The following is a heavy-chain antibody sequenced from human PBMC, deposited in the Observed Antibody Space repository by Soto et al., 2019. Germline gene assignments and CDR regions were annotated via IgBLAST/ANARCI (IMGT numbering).Heavy chain of an antibody. D-gene: IGHD4-4*01. Sequence: QTLSVTCAISGDSVSSKSAAWKWIRQAPSRGLEWLGRTYYRSKWYNDYAESVKSRITINPDTSKNQFSLHLNSVTPEDTAVYYCARDPPDFHSAFDYWGPETLVTVSS. CDR1: GDSVSSKSAA. CDR3: ARDPPDFHSAFDY. V-gene: IGHV6-1*01. CDR2: TYYRSKWYN. J-gene: IGHJ4*01.